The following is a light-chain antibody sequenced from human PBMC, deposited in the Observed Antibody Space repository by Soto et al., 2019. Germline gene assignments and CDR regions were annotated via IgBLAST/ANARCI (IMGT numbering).Light chain of an antibody. CDR2: GAS. CDR3: QQYNNWPRT. Sequence: IVMTQSPATLSVSPGERATLSCRASQSVSSNLAWYQQKPGQAPRLLIYGASTRATGIPARFSGSGSGTEFTLTISSLQSEDFAVYYSQQYNNWPRTFGQGTKVDIK. CDR1: QSVSSN. V-gene: IGKV3-15*01. J-gene: IGKJ1*01.